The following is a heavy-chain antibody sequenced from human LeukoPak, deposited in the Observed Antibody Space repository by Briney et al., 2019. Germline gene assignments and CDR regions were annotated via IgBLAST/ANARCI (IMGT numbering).Heavy chain of an antibody. D-gene: IGHD6-13*01. Sequence: GGALRLSCAASGFTFSSYPMTWVRQAPGKGLEWVSTVTGSGVSTYYSDSVKGRFTISRDNSKNTLFLQMKSLRAEDTAVYYCEKRHNAGLAAGGYFDFWGQGSLVAVSS. CDR1: GFTFSSYP. V-gene: IGHV3-23*01. CDR2: VTGSGVST. J-gene: IGHJ4*02. CDR3: EKRHNAGLAAGGYFDF.